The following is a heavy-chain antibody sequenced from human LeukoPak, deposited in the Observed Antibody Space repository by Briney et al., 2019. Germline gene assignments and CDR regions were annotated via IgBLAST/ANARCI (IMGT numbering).Heavy chain of an antibody. Sequence: GGSLRLSCAASGFTSSSYEMNWVRQAPGKGLEWVSYISSSGSTIYYADSVKGRFTISRDNAKNSLYLQMNSLRAEDTAVYYCARDHTDGDAFDYWGQGTLVTVSS. CDR1: GFTSSSYE. J-gene: IGHJ4*02. CDR2: ISSSGSTI. CDR3: ARDHTDGDAFDY. D-gene: IGHD4-17*01. V-gene: IGHV3-48*03.